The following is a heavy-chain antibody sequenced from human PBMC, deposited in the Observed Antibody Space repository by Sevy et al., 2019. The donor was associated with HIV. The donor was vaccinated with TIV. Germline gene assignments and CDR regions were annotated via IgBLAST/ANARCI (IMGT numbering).Heavy chain of an antibody. CDR3: ARDPHSVPHWGSFDS. CDR2: VSKEGTNK. Sequence: GGSLRLSCEASGFTFTRYAFHWVRQAPGKGLEWVALVSKEGTNKYYADSVKGRFTISRDNSRNTLYLQMQSLRADDTAVYFCARDPHSVPHWGSFDSWGQGTLVTVSS. CDR1: GFTFTRYA. V-gene: IGHV3-30-3*01. D-gene: IGHD3-16*01. J-gene: IGHJ4*02.